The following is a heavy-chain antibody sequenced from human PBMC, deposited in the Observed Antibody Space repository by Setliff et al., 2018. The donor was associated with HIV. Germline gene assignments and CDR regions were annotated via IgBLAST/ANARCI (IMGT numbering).Heavy chain of an antibody. D-gene: IGHD3-3*01. Sequence: PGGSLRLSCAASGFTFSHYSMIWVRQGPGKGLEWVSSVSSSSSYIYYADSVKGRFTISRDNAKNSLSLQMNSLRAEDTAVHYCARDRGDSYYDFWSNYAHFDYWGQGTLVTVSS. CDR2: VSSSSSYI. CDR3: ARDRGDSYYDFWSNYAHFDY. J-gene: IGHJ4*02. CDR1: GFTFSHYS. V-gene: IGHV3-21*01.